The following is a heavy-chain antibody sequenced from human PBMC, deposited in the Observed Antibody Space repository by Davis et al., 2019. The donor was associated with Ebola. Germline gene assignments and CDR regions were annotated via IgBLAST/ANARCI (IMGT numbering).Heavy chain of an antibody. Sequence: GESLKISCAASGFTFSSYWMHWVRQAPGKGLVWVSRINSDGSSTSYADSVKGRFTISRDNSKNTLYLQMNSLRAEDTAVYYCAKERGYRSSYYYYYGMDVWGQGTTVTVSS. CDR3: AKERGYRSSYYYYYGMDV. D-gene: IGHD5-18*01. V-gene: IGHV3-74*01. CDR1: GFTFSSYW. J-gene: IGHJ6*02. CDR2: INSDGSST.